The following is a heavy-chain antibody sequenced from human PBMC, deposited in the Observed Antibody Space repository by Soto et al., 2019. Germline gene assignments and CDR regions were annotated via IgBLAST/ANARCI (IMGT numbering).Heavy chain of an antibody. Sequence: SETLSLTCAVYGGSFSGYYWSWIRQPPGKGLGWIGEINHSGSTNYNPSLKSRVTISVDTSKNQFSLKLSSVTAADTAVYYCARGIASSHFDYWGQGTLVTVSS. CDR2: INHSGST. V-gene: IGHV4-34*01. J-gene: IGHJ4*02. CDR3: ARGIASSHFDY. CDR1: GGSFSGYY. D-gene: IGHD2-21*01.